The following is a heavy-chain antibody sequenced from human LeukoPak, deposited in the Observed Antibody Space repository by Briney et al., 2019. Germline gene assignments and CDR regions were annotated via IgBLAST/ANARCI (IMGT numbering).Heavy chain of an antibody. D-gene: IGHD2-2*01. Sequence: ASVKASCKASGYTFTSYYIHWVRQAPGQGLEWMRIINPSGGSTSYAQKFQGRVTMTRDTSTSTVYMELSSLRSEDTAVYYCARNLVVGSRAARYFDLWGRGTLLTVSS. CDR2: INPSGGST. V-gene: IGHV1-46*01. CDR3: ARNLVVGSRAARYFDL. CDR1: GYTFTSYY. J-gene: IGHJ2*01.